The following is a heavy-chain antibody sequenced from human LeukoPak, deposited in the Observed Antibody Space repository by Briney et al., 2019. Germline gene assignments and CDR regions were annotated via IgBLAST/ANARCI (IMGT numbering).Heavy chain of an antibody. J-gene: IGHJ3*02. Sequence: ASVKVSCKASGGTFSSYAISWVRQAPGQGLERMGGIIPIFGTANYAQKFQGRVTITADESTSTAYMELSSLRSEDTAVYYCARDEVRDGYNLWDAFDIWGQGTMVTVSS. CDR2: IIPIFGTA. CDR1: GGTFSSYA. V-gene: IGHV1-69*13. CDR3: ARDEVRDGYNLWDAFDI. D-gene: IGHD5-24*01.